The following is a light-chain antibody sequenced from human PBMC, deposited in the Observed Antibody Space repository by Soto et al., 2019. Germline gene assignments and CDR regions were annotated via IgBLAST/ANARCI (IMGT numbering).Light chain of an antibody. J-gene: IGKJ1*01. CDR1: QSVSSN. Sequence: EIVMTQSPSTLSVSPGERATLSCRASQSVSSNLAWYQQKPGQAPRLLIYGASTRATGIPARFSGSGSGTEFTLTISSLQSEDFAVYYCQQYNNWPPYRFAQRTNV. CDR3: QQYNNWPPYR. V-gene: IGKV3-15*01. CDR2: GAS.